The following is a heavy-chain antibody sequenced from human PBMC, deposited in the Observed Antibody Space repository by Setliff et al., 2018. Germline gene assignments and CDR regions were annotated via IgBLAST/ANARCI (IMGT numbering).Heavy chain of an antibody. Sequence: SGPTLVNPTQTLTLTCTFSGFSLSTSGMCVSWIRQPPGKALEWLARIDWDDDKYYSTSLKTRLTISKDTSKNQVVLAMTNMDPVDTATYYCARLTGTDYYYYYMDVWGKGTTVTVSS. V-gene: IGHV2-70*11. CDR2: IDWDDDK. D-gene: IGHD1-7*01. J-gene: IGHJ6*03. CDR3: ARLTGTDYYYYYMDV. CDR1: GFSLSTSGMC.